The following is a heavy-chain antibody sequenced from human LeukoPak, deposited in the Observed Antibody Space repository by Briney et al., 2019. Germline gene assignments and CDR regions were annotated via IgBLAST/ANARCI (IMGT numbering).Heavy chain of an antibody. J-gene: IGHJ6*03. Sequence: NTSETLSLTCTVSGGSISSHYWSWIRQPPGKGLEWIGYIYYSGSTNYNPSLKSRVTISVDTSKNQFSLKLSSVTAADTAVYYCARRNIAARKLYYYMDVWGKGATVTVSS. D-gene: IGHD6-6*01. CDR3: ARRNIAARKLYYYMDV. CDR1: GGSISSHY. V-gene: IGHV4-59*11. CDR2: IYYSGST.